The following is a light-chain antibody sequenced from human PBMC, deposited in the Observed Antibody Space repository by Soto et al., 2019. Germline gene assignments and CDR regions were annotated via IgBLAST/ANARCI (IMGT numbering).Light chain of an antibody. CDR1: QSVRSN. CDR3: QQRDNWPPVYT. CDR2: EAS. V-gene: IGKV3-11*01. Sequence: PGERATLSCRASQSVRSNLAWYQQRPGQAPRLLIYEASNRAAGIPARFSGSGSGTDFTLTISSLEPEDFAVYYCQQRDNWPPVYTFGQGTKVDIK. J-gene: IGKJ2*01.